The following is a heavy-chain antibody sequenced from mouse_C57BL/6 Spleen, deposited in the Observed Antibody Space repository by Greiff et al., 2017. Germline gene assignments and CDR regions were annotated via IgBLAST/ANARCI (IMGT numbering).Heavy chain of an antibody. Sequence: QVQLKESGAELVRPGASVTLSCKASGYTFTDYEMHWVKQTPVHGLEWIGAIDPETGGTAYNQKFKGKAILTADKSSSTAYMELRSLTSEDSAFYYCTRCPAGNLWFAYWGQGTLVTVSA. CDR2: IDPETGGT. CDR3: TRCPAGNLWFAY. J-gene: IGHJ3*01. D-gene: IGHD2-1*01. CDR1: GYTFTDYE. V-gene: IGHV1-15*01.